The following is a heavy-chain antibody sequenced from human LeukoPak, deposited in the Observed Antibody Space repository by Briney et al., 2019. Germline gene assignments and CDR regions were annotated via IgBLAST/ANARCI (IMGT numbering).Heavy chain of an antibody. CDR1: GVSISSYY. J-gene: IGHJ6*03. CDR3: ARSVEGYCSGGSCYSYYYYMDV. CDR2: IYTSGST. D-gene: IGHD2-15*01. V-gene: IGHV4-4*07. Sequence: SETLSLTCTVSGVSISSYYWSWIRQPAGKGLEWIGRIYTSGSTNYNPSLKSRVTISVDTSKNQFSLKLSSVTAADTAVYYCARSVEGYCSGGSCYSYYYYMDVWGKGTTVTVSS.